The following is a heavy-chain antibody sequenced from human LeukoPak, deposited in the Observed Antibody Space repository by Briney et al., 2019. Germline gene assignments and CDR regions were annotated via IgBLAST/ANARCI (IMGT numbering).Heavy chain of an antibody. CDR2: IYYSGSP. CDR3: ASSRDSSGYYPCYFDY. CDR1: GGFISSCSYY. D-gene: IGHD3-22*01. Sequence: PSETLSLTCTVSGGFISSCSYYWVWIRQPPGRGLVGIGSIYYSGSPYYNPSLKTRVTISVDTSKNQFSLKLSSVPAADTAVYYCASSRDSSGYYPCYFDYWGQGTLVTVSS. J-gene: IGHJ4*02. V-gene: IGHV4-39*01.